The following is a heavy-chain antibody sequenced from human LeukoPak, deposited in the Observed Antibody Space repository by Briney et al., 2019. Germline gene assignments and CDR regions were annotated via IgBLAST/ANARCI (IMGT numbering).Heavy chain of an antibody. Sequence: GGSLRLSRVASGLSFGNYWMDWVRQAPGKGLEWVGNIKQDGSEKYYVDSVKGRFTIPRDNAKNSLYLDMNSLRVEDTAIYYCTRDFDPWGQGTLVTVSS. V-gene: IGHV3-7*01. CDR2: IKQDGSEK. CDR1: GLSFGNYW. CDR3: TRDFDP. J-gene: IGHJ5*02.